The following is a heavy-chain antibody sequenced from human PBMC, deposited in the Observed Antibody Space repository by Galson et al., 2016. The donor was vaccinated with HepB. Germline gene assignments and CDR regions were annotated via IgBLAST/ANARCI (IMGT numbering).Heavy chain of an antibody. CDR3: ARDTSPDSLYSDFWSGYYGMDV. D-gene: IGHD3-3*01. CDR2: ISSNGVKT. J-gene: IGHJ6*02. V-gene: IGHV3-64*01. CDR1: GFTYRSYS. Sequence: SLRLSCAASGFTYRSYSMHWVRQAPGKGLECVSGISSNGVKTYYANSVKGRLTISRDNSQNTLYLQIGSLRAEDMAVYYCARDTSPDSLYSDFWSGYYGMDVWGQGTTVTVSS.